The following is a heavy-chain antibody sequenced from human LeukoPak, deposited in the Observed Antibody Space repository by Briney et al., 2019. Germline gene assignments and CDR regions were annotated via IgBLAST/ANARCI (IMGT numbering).Heavy chain of an antibody. J-gene: IGHJ4*02. CDR1: GGTFSSYA. Sequence: SVKVSCKASGGTFSSYAISWVRQAPGQGLEWMGGIIPIFGTANYAQKFQGRVTITADKSTSTAYMELSSLRSEDTAVYYCSRDSSSWYRVSGSTIPDYWGQGTLVTVSS. D-gene: IGHD6-13*01. CDR2: IIPIFGTA. CDR3: SRDSSSWYRVSGSTIPDY. V-gene: IGHV1-69*06.